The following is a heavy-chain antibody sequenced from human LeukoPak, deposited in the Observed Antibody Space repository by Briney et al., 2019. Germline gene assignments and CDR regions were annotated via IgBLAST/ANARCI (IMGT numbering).Heavy chain of an antibody. CDR2: ISWNSGSI. CDR3: AKDISSAPARAFDI. CDR1: GFTFDDYA. Sequence: PGRSLRLSCAASGFTFDDYAMHWVRQAPGKGLEWVSGISWNSGSIGYADSVKGRFTISRDNAKNSLYLQMNSLRAEDMALYYCAKDISSAPARAFDIWGQGTMLTVSS. V-gene: IGHV3-9*03. J-gene: IGHJ3*02. D-gene: IGHD2-2*01.